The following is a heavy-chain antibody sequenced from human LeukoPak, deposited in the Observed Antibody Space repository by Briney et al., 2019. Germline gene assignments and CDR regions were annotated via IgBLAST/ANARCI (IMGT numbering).Heavy chain of an antibody. CDR2: IYYSGST. D-gene: IGHD3-16*02. J-gene: IGHJ3*02. CDR1: GGSISSYY. V-gene: IGHV4-59*08. Sequence: PSETLSLTCTVSGGSISSYYWSWIRQPPGKGLEWIGYIYYSGSTNYNPSLKSRVTISVDTSKNQFSLKLSSVTAADTAVYYCARHSPNYDYVWGSYRPDAFDIWGQGTMVTVSS. CDR3: ARHSPNYDYVWGSYRPDAFDI.